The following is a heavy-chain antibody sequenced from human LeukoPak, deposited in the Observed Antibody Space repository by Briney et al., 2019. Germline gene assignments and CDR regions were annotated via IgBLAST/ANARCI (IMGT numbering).Heavy chain of an antibody. V-gene: IGHV4-39*01. Sequence: SETLSLTCTVSGGSISTSAFYWGWLRQPPGKGPEWIGSIYDSGNEFYNPSLKSRVTISADTSKNQFSLKLNSVTAADTAMYYCARQISDYYYYYMDVWGEGITVTVSS. CDR1: GGSISTSAFY. J-gene: IGHJ6*03. D-gene: IGHD2/OR15-2a*01. CDR2: IYDSGNE. CDR3: ARQISDYYYYYMDV.